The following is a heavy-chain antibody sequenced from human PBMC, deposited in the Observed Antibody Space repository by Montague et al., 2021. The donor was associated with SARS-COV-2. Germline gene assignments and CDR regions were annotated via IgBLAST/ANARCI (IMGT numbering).Heavy chain of an antibody. CDR2: ISHTGGS. J-gene: IGHJ5*02. V-gene: IGHV4-30-2*05. Sequence: TLSLTCAVSGGSISSGDFFWTWVRQPPGRGLEWIGSISHTGGSKYNPSLKSRIALSLDTSANHFPLSLNSVTAADSATYYCARLTVIVDTSGGYLHWFDAWGQGALVTVSS. CDR3: ARLTVIVDTSGGYLHWFDA. D-gene: IGHD2-21*02. CDR1: GGSISSGDFF.